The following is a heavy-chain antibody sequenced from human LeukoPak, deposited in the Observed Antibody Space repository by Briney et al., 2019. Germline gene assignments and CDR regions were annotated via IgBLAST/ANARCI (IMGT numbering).Heavy chain of an antibody. Sequence: GGSLRLSCAASGFTFSSYWMSWVRQAPGKGLEWVANIKQDGSEKYYVDSVKGRFTISRDNAKNSLYLQMNSLRAEDTAVYYCARAGNYDILTGYTAYDYYYYMDVWGKGATVTVSS. J-gene: IGHJ6*03. V-gene: IGHV3-7*01. CDR2: IKQDGSEK. CDR1: GFTFSSYW. D-gene: IGHD3-9*01. CDR3: ARAGNYDILTGYTAYDYYYYMDV.